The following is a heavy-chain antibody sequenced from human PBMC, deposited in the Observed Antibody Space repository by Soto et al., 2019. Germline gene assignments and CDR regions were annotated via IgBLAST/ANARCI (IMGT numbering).Heavy chain of an antibody. CDR3: AGAVGSGSAPFDY. D-gene: IGHD3-10*01. J-gene: IGHJ4*02. CDR2: INHSGST. CDR1: GGSFSGYY. V-gene: IGHV4-34*01. Sequence: QVQLQQWGAGLLKPSETLSLTCAVYGGSFSGYYWSWIRQPPGKGLEWIGEINHSGSTNYNPSLKSRVTISVDTSKNQFSLKLSSVTAADTAVYYCAGAVGSGSAPFDYWGQGTLVTVSS.